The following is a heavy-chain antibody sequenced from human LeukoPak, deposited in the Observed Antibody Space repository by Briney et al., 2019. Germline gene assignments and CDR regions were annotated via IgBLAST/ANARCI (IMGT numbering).Heavy chain of an antibody. J-gene: IGHJ4*02. CDR2: IYYSGST. V-gene: IGHV4-59*01. CDR3: ARRGSYYYDSSFDY. D-gene: IGHD3-22*01. Sequence: SETLSLTCTVSGGSISSYYWSWIRQPPGKELEWIGYIYYSGSTNYNPSLKSRVTISVDTSKNQFSLKLSSVTAADTAVYYCARRGSYYYDSSFDYWGQGTLVTVSS. CDR1: GGSISSYY.